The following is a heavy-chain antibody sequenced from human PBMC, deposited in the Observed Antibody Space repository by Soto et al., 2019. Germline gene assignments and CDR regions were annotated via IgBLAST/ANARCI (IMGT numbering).Heavy chain of an antibody. D-gene: IGHD2-2*01. Sequence: PGGSLRLSCAASGFTFSSYWMSWVRQAPGKGLEWVANIKQDGSEKYYVDPVKGRFTISRDNAKNSLYLQMNSLRAEDTAVYYCARDPLVVPGLEDVWGKGTTVTVSS. CDR3: ARDPLVVPGLEDV. CDR1: GFTFSSYW. V-gene: IGHV3-7*01. J-gene: IGHJ6*04. CDR2: IKQDGSEK.